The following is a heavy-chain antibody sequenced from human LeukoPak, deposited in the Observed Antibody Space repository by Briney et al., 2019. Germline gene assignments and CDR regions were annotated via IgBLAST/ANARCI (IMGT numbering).Heavy chain of an antibody. V-gene: IGHV1-2*02. J-gene: IGHJ3*02. CDR1: GYTFTSYG. CDR3: ARDLGSSDAFDI. CDR2: INPNSGGT. Sequence: ASVKVSCKASGYTFTSYGISWVRQAPGQGLEWMGWINPNSGGTNYAQKFQGRVTMTRDTSISTAYMELSRLRSDDTAVYYCARDLGSSDAFDIRGQGTMVTVSS. D-gene: IGHD1-26*01.